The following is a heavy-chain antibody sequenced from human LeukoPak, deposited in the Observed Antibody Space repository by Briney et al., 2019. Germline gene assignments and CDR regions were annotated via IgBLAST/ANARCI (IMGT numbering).Heavy chain of an antibody. J-gene: IGHJ6*03. CDR1: GFTFSSYG. CDR3: AKDGLMVRGVIITEMGWYYYYMDV. V-gene: IGHV3-30*02. Sequence: SGGSLRLSCAASGFTFSSYGMHWVRQAPGKGLEWVAFIRYDGSNKYYADSVKGRFTISRDNSKNTLYLQMNSLRAEDTAVYYCAKDGLMVRGVIITEMGWYYYYMDVWGKGTTVTISS. CDR2: IRYDGSNK. D-gene: IGHD3-10*01.